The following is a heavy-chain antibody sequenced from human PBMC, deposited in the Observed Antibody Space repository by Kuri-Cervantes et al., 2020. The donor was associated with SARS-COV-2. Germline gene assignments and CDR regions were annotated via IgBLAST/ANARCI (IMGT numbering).Heavy chain of an antibody. Sequence: SLTLSCTVSGFTFGDYPMSWFRQAPGKGLEWVGFIRNKGYGATTEYGASVKGRFTISRDDSESIAYLQMNSLKTEDTAVYYCSRGRVWFDPWGQGTPVTVSS. CDR1: GFTFGDYP. CDR2: IRNKGYGATT. CDR3: SRGRVWFDP. J-gene: IGHJ5*02. V-gene: IGHV3-49*03.